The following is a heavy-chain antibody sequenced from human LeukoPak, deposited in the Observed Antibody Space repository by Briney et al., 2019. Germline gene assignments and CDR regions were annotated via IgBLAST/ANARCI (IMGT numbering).Heavy chain of an antibody. J-gene: IGHJ4*02. CDR3: AKESVSIAVN. CDR2: ISYDGSNK. Sequence: GGSLRLSCAASGFTFSSYGMHWVRQAPGKGLEWVAVISYDGSNKYYADSVKGRFTISRDNSKNTLYLQMNSLRAEDTAVYYCAKESVSIAVNWGQGTLVTVSS. D-gene: IGHD6-6*01. CDR1: GFTFSSYG. V-gene: IGHV3-30*18.